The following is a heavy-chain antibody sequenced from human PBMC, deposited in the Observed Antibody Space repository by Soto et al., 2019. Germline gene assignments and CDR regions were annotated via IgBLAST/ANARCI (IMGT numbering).Heavy chain of an antibody. V-gene: IGHV3-66*01. CDR1: GFTVSSKY. Sequence: PGGSLRLSCAASGFTVSSKYMSWVRQAPGKGLEWVSLIQSGGPTYYADSVKGRFTISRDTSENTVHLQMDSLRAEDTAVYYCARGDFLCDGGRCYGVHSDVWYKRTTVTVSS. CDR2: IQSGGPT. J-gene: IGHJ6*03. D-gene: IGHD2-15*01. CDR3: ARGDFLCDGGRCYGVHSDV.